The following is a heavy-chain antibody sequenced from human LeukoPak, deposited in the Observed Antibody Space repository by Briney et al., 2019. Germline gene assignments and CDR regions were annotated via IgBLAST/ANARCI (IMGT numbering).Heavy chain of an antibody. CDR2: INSDGSNT. J-gene: IGHJ4*02. V-gene: IGHV3-74*01. D-gene: IGHD6-13*01. Sequence: SCKASGYTFTTYWIHWVRQAPGKGLVWVSLINSDGSNTGYADSVKGRFTISRDNAKNMVYLQMNSLRAEDTAVYYCIRDSSSSFDYWGQGTLVTVSS. CDR1: GYTFTTYW. CDR3: IRDSSSSFDY.